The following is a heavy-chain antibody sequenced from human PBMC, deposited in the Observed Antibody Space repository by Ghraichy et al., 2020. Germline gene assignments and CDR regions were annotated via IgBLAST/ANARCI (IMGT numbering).Heavy chain of an antibody. J-gene: IGHJ4*01. V-gene: IGHV3-30-3*01. CDR1: GFTFSLHA. CDR2: LSYHGSDT. CDR3: ARDMEAGGTSALDH. D-gene: IGHD6-13*01. Sequence: GESLNISCVASGFTFSLHAMHWVRQAPGRGLEWVASLSYHGSDTYYAESVKGRFTVSRDNSNSILYVQMNSLRVDDTAVYYCARDMEAGGTSALDHWGQEHWSPSPQ.